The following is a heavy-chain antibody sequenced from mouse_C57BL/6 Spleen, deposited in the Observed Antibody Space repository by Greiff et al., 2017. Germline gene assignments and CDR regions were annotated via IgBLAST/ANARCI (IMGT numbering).Heavy chain of an antibody. CDR1: GFTFSDYY. CDR3: AREGYYAMDY. CDR2: INYDGSST. V-gene: IGHV5-16*01. Sequence: DVMLVESEGGLVQPGSSMKLSCTASGFTFSDYYMAWVRQVPEKGLEWVANINYDGSSTYYLDSLKNRFIISRDNAKNILYLQMSRLKSEDTATYYCAREGYYAMDYWGQGTSVTVSS. J-gene: IGHJ4*01.